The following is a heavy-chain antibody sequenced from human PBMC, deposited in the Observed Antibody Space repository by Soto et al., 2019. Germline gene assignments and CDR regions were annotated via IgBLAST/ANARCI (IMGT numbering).Heavy chain of an antibody. Sequence: GGSLRLSCAASGFTFSSYGMHWVRQAPGKGLEWVAVISYDGSNKYYADSVKGRFTISRDNSKNTLYLQMNSLRAEGTAVYYCARVTSTTVMFSWVVTEWWFDPWGQGTLVTVSS. CDR3: ARVTSTTVMFSWVVTEWWFDP. J-gene: IGHJ5*02. CDR2: ISYDGSNK. D-gene: IGHD4-17*01. V-gene: IGHV3-30*03. CDR1: GFTFSSYG.